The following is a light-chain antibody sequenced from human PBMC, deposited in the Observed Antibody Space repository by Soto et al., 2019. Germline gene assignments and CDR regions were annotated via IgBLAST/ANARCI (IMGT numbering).Light chain of an antibody. J-gene: IGKJ1*01. CDR1: QSVSRN. CDR3: QQYNNWWT. Sequence: EIVMTQSPATLSVSPGERATLSCRASQSVSRNLAWYQQNPGQAHRLLIYGASTRATGIPARFSGSGSGTEFTLTISSLQSEDVAVYYWQQYNNWWTFGQGTKVEIK. V-gene: IGKV3-15*01. CDR2: GAS.